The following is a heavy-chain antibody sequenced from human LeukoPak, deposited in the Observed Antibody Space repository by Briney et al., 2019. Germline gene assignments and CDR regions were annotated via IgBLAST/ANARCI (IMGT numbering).Heavy chain of an antibody. CDR2: ISGSGGST. D-gene: IGHD6-6*01. CDR1: GFTFSSYA. J-gene: IGHJ4*02. CDR3: AISIAARRVDFDY. Sequence: PGGSLRLSCAASGFTFSSYAMSWARQAPGKGLEWVSAISGSGGSTYYADSVKGRFTISRDNSKNTLYLQMNSLRAEDTAVYYCAISIAARRVDFDYWGQGTLVTVSS. V-gene: IGHV3-23*01.